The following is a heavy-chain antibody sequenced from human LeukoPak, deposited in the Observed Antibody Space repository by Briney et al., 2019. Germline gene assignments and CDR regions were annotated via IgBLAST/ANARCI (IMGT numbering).Heavy chain of an antibody. CDR1: GLTFSSYN. J-gene: IGHJ6*02. CDR3: ARDVRSLMDV. V-gene: IGHV3-48*01. D-gene: IGHD3-10*02. Sequence: GGSLRLSCAVSGLTFSSYNMNWVRQAPGKGLEWVSYISNSGSMIYYADSVEGRFTISRDNAKNSLYLQMNSLRAEDTAVYYCARDVRSLMDVWGQGTTVTVS. CDR2: ISNSGSMI.